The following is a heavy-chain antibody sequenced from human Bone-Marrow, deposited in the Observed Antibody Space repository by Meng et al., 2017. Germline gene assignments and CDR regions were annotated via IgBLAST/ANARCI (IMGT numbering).Heavy chain of an antibody. D-gene: IGHD5-24*01. V-gene: IGHV3-23*01. J-gene: IGHJ4*02. CDR2: VSGSGGYT. Sequence: EVQLLESGGGLVQPGESLRLSCAASGFTFSSYAMSWVRQAPGKGREWVSAVSGSGGYTYYADSVKGRFTISRDNSKNTLYLQMNSLRAEDTAVYYCAKRRDGYNDHWGQGTLVTVSS. CDR3: AKRRDGYNDH. CDR1: GFTFSSYA.